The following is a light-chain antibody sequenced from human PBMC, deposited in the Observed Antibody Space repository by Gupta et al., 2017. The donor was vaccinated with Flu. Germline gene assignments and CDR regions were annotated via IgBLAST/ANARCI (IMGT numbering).Light chain of an antibody. Sequence: SYVLSQSPSVSVAPGQTATITCGGNNVGRKSVHWYQQKPGQAPVLVVFDDSDRPSGIPERFSGSNSGNTATLTITRVEAGDEADYFCQVWDNVGDQYVFGSGTKVTGL. CDR3: QVWDNVGDQYV. CDR2: DDS. CDR1: NVGRKS. V-gene: IGLV3-21*02. J-gene: IGLJ1*01.